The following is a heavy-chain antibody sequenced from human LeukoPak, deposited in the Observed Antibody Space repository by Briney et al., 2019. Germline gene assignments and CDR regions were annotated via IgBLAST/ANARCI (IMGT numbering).Heavy chain of an antibody. CDR1: GFTFSSYE. CDR2: ISGSGRTM. J-gene: IGHJ3*02. V-gene: IGHV3-48*03. CDR3: ARERGINYFDSNDAFDI. D-gene: IGHD3-22*01. Sequence: GGSLRLSCAASGFTFSSYEMNWVRQAPGKGLEWVSYISGSGRTMSYADSVKGRFTISRDNSKNTLYLQMTSLRAEDTAVYYCARERGINYFDSNDAFDIWGQGTMVTVSS.